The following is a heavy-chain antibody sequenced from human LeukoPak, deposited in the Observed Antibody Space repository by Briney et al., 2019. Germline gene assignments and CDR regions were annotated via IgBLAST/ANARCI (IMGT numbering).Heavy chain of an antibody. CDR2: IDTDGTGT. J-gene: IGHJ4*02. V-gene: IGHV3-74*01. CDR3: TRLGGSSGVDY. CDR1: GFTFSSYW. D-gene: IGHD6-19*01. Sequence: GGSLRLFCAASGFTFSSYWMHWVRQVPGKGLVWVSRIDTDGTGTSYADSVKGRFTVSRDNAKNTLYLQMISLRAEDTAVYYCTRLGGSSGVDYWGQGTLVTVSS.